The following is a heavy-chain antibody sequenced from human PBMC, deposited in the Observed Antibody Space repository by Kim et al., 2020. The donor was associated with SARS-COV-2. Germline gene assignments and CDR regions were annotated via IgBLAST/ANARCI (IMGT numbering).Heavy chain of an antibody. J-gene: IGHJ1*01. V-gene: IGHV3-49*04. CDR3: TRGVMVALGYFQL. D-gene: IGHD2-15*01. Sequence: GGSLRLSCTVSGFTFGDYAMSWVRQAPGKGLEWGGFIRSKAYGGTTEYAASVKGRFTISRDDSKSIAYLQMNSLETEDTAVYYCTRGVMVALGYFQLWGQGTLVTVSS. CDR2: IRSKAYGGTT. CDR1: GFTFGDYA.